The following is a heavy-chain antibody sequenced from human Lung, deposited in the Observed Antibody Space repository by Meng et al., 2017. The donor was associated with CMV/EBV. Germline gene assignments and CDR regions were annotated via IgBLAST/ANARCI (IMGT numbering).Heavy chain of an antibody. CDR1: GYTFTSYD. D-gene: IGHD5-12*01. V-gene: IGHV1-8*01. CDR2: MNPNSGNT. Sequence: ASVXVSXKASGYTFTSYDINWVRQATGQGLEWMGWMNPNSGNTGYAQKFQGRVTMTRNTSISTAYMELSSLRSEDTAVYYCARPIVSGYELLSYWCQGTLVTVSS. CDR3: ARPIVSGYELLSY. J-gene: IGHJ4*02.